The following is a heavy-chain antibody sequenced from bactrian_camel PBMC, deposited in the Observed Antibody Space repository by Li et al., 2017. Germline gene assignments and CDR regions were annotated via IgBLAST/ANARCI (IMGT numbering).Heavy chain of an antibody. J-gene: IGHJ4*01. V-gene: IGHV3S53*01. CDR2: IAGSGST. Sequence: HVQLVESGGDSVEVGGSLTLSCVRSLDPMFSQSPKCMGWFRQAPGKEREGVAVIAGSGSTGYADSVKGRFTISKDNAKNTLYLQMDNLKPEDTAMYYCVVRIGDELNPRFWAQRSYWPYWGQGTQVTVS. D-gene: IGHD5*01. CDR3: VVRIGDELNPRFWAQRSYWPY. CDR1: LDPMFSQSP.